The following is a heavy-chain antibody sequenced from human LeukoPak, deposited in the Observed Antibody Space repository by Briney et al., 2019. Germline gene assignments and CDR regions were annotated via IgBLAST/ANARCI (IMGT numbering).Heavy chain of an antibody. Sequence: PGGSLRLSCAASGFTFSSYGMSWVRQSPGKGLEWVSAVTDTGGSTYYADSVRGRFTISRDSSKNTLFLQMNSLRAEDTAVYYCAKGWRSCTSDSCYQSFDYWGQGTLVTVSS. D-gene: IGHD2-2*01. CDR3: AKGWRSCTSDSCYQSFDY. CDR2: VTDTGGST. J-gene: IGHJ4*02. V-gene: IGHV3-23*01. CDR1: GFTFSSYG.